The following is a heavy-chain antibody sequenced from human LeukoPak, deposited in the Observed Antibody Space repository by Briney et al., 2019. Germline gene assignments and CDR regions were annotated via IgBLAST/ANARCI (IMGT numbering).Heavy chain of an antibody. Sequence: EASETLSLTCAVYGWSFSGYYWSWIRQPPGKGLEWIGEINHSGSTNYNPSLKSRVTISVDTSKNQYSLKLSSVTAAATAVYYCARVAGGGGWFDPWGQGTLVTVSS. V-gene: IGHV4-34*01. D-gene: IGHD2-15*01. CDR3: ARVAGGGGWFDP. J-gene: IGHJ5*02. CDR1: GWSFSGYY. CDR2: INHSGST.